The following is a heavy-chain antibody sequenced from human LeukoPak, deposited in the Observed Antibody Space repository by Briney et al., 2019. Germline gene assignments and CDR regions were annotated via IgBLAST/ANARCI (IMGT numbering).Heavy chain of an antibody. V-gene: IGHV4-4*07. CDR2: IYTSGST. Sequence: SETLSLTCTVSGGSISSYYWSWIRQPAGKGLEWIGRIYTSGSTNYNPSLKSRVTMSVDTSKNQFSLKLSSVTAADTAVYYCARDGFGYSYGYYSDYWGQGTLVTVSS. D-gene: IGHD5-18*01. CDR3: ARDGFGYSYGYYSDY. J-gene: IGHJ4*02. CDR1: GGSISSYY.